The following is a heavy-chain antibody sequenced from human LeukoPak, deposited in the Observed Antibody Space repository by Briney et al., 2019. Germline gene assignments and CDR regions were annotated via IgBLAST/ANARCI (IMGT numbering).Heavy chain of an antibody. V-gene: IGHV3-33*01. CDR2: TWYDGSNK. D-gene: IGHD1-26*01. CDR1: GFTFSTYG. Sequence: GGSLRLSCAASGFTFSTYGMHWVRQAQGKGLEWVALTWYDGSNKNYADSVKGRFTISRDNSKNTLYLQMNSLRGEDTAVYFCARGGLTIAEATTSWYLDYWGRGTLVTVSS. J-gene: IGHJ4*02. CDR3: ARGGLTIAEATTSWYLDY.